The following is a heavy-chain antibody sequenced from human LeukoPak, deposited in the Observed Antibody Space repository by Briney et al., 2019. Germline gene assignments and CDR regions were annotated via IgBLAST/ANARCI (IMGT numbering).Heavy chain of an antibody. CDR1: GGSISSGNW. CDR3: ARDLRLGYCSSTSCGGFDP. Sequence: SETLSLTCAVSGGSISSGNWWSWVRQPPGKGLEWIGEIYHSGSTNYNPSLKSRVTISVDTSKNQFSLKLSSVTAADTAVYYCARDLRLGYCSSTSCGGFDPWGQGTLVTVSS. V-gene: IGHV4-4*02. J-gene: IGHJ5*02. CDR2: IYHSGST. D-gene: IGHD2-2*01.